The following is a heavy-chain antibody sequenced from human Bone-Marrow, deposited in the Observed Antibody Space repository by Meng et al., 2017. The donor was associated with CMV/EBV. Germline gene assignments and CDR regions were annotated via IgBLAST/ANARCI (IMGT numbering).Heavy chain of an antibody. Sequence: GESLKISCAASGFTFSSYDMHWVRQATGKGLEWVSAIGTAGDTYYPGSVKGRFTISRENAKNSLYLQMNSLRAGDTAVYYCARDRIVGAGGYYGMDVWGQGPTATVSS. CDR1: GFTFSSYD. V-gene: IGHV3-13*01. CDR2: IGTAGDT. D-gene: IGHD1-26*01. CDR3: ARDRIVGAGGYYGMDV. J-gene: IGHJ6*02.